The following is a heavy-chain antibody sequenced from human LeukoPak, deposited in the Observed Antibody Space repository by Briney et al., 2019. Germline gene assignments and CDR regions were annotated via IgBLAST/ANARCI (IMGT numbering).Heavy chain of an antibody. CDR3: ARQWISDAFDI. Sequence: SETLSLTCAVSGYSISSGYYWGWIRQPPGKGLEWIGSIYHSGSTYYNPSLKSRVTISVDTSKNQFSLKLSSVTAADTAVYYCARQWISDAFDIWGQGTMVTVSS. J-gene: IGHJ3*02. V-gene: IGHV4-38-2*01. CDR2: IYHSGST. D-gene: IGHD5-12*01. CDR1: GYSISSGYY.